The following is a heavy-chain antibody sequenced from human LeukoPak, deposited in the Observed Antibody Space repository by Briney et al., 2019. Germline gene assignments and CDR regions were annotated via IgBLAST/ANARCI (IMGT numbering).Heavy chain of an antibody. V-gene: IGHV3-11*04. CDR2: ISSSGNTT. J-gene: IGHJ4*02. CDR1: GFTFSDYY. D-gene: IGHD6-13*01. Sequence: GGSLRLSCAASGFTFSDYYMGWIRQAPGKGLECVSYISSSGNTTYYSDSVRGRFTISRDNAKNSLHLQMNSLRAEDTAVYYCARDGGSSWYFDYWGQGTLATVSS. CDR3: ARDGGSSWYFDY.